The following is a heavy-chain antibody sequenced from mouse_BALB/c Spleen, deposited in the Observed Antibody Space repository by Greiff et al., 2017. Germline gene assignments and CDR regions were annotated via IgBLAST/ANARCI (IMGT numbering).Heavy chain of an antibody. Sequence: VKVEESGGGLVQPGGSMKLSCVASGFTFSNYWMNWVRQSPEKGLEWVAEIRLKSNNYATHYAESVKGRFTISRDDSKSSVYLQMNNLRAEDTGIYYCTRGRYGAMDYWGQGTSVTVSS. D-gene: IGHD2-14*01. CDR3: TRGRYGAMDY. J-gene: IGHJ4*01. CDR1: GFTFSNYW. V-gene: IGHV6-6*02. CDR2: IRLKSNNYAT.